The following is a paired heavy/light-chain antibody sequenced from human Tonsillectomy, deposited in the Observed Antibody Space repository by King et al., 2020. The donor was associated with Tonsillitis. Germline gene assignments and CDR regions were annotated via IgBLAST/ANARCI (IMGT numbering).Heavy chain of an antibody. D-gene: IGHD6-13*01. V-gene: IGHV3-30*04. J-gene: IGHJ4*02. CDR1: GFRFSSSA. CDR2: ISYDGSDT. Sequence: QVQLVESGGGVVQPGRSLRLSCAASGFRFSSSAMHWVRQAPGEGLEWLAVISYDGSDTYFADSVKGRFTISRDNSKNTVYLQMNSLRSEDTAVYFCASLDFISTAHDYWGQGTLVTVSS. CDR3: ASLDFISTAHDY.
Light chain of an antibody. CDR1: QSVSTF. J-gene: IGKJ4*01. Sequence: IVLTQSPATLSLSPGERATLSCRASQSVSTFLVWYQQKPGQAPRLLIYDASKRAPGIPARFSGSGSGTDFTLTISSLEPEDFAVYHCQQRSNWPPTFGGGTKVEIK. V-gene: IGKV3-11*01. CDR3: QQRSNWPPT. CDR2: DAS.